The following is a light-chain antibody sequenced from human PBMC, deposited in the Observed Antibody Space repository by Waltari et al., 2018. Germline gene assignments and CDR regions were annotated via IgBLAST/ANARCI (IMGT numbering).Light chain of an antibody. CDR1: QSIDKW. CDR3: QHTFETPYS. V-gene: IGKV1-5*03. J-gene: IGKJ2*01. Sequence: DIQMTQSPSTLSASVGDRVTITCRASQSIDKWLSWYQQKPGKAPKVLIYRASNLEGGVPSRFSGSGSGTEFTLTISSLQPEDFATYYCQHTFETPYSFGQGTKLESK. CDR2: RAS.